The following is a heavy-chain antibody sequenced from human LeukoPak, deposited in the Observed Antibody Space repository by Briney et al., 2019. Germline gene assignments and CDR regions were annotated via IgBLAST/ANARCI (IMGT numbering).Heavy chain of an antibody. Sequence: PGRSLRLSCAASGFTFSSHGMHWVRQAPGKGLEWVAVISYDGSNKYYADSVKGRFTISRDNSKNTLYLQMNSLRAEDTAVYYCAKGSYLITFGGVIPRFDPWGQGTLVTVSS. CDR1: GFTFSSHG. D-gene: IGHD3-16*02. CDR2: ISYDGSNK. CDR3: AKGSYLITFGGVIPRFDP. V-gene: IGHV3-30*18. J-gene: IGHJ5*02.